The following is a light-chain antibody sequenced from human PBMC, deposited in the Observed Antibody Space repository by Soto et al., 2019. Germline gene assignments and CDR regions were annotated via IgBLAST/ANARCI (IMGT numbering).Light chain of an antibody. Sequence: EVVLTQSPATLSLSPGERATLSCRASQSISSFLAWYQQKPGQAPRLLIYDASNRATGIAARFSGSGSGTDFTLTISSLEPEDFAVYYCQQRRNWPPLTFGGGTKVEIK. CDR3: QQRRNWPPLT. V-gene: IGKV3-11*01. CDR1: QSISSF. J-gene: IGKJ4*01. CDR2: DAS.